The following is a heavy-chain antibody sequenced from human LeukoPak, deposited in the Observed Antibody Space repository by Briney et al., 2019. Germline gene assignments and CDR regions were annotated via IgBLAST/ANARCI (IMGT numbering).Heavy chain of an antibody. D-gene: IGHD2-2*01. Sequence: GGSLRLSCSASGLTFSSYAMSWVRQAPGRGLEWVSAISGSGGSTYYADSVKDRFTISRDNSKNTLYLQMNNLRAEDTAVYYCAKDQDIVVVPAAPFDYWGQGTLVTVSS. CDR1: GLTFSSYA. V-gene: IGHV3-23*01. CDR2: ISGSGGST. J-gene: IGHJ4*02. CDR3: AKDQDIVVVPAAPFDY.